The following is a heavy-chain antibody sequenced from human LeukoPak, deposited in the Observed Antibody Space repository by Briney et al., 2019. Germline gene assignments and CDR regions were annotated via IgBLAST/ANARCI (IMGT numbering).Heavy chain of an antibody. Sequence: SETLSLTCTLSRGSLSTYYSSCIPQPPGKRVEYIWRISLSDSTNYNPSLKSRVTMSVDTSKNQFSLKLSSVTAADTAVYYCARLRRDGSDWYADDCWGQGTLVTVSS. CDR1: RGSLSTYY. CDR2: ISLSDST. CDR3: ARLRRDGSDWYADDC. J-gene: IGHJ4*02. V-gene: IGHV4-4*07. D-gene: IGHD6-19*01.